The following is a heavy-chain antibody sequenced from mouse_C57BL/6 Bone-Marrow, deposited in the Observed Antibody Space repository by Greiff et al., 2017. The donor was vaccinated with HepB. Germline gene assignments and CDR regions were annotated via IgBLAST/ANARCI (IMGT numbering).Heavy chain of an antibody. CDR3: AITTVVALDY. CDR2: INPSTGGT. J-gene: IGHJ2*01. V-gene: IGHV1-42*01. Sequence: VHVKQSGPELVKPGASVKISCKASGYSFTGYYMNWVKQSPEKSLEWIGEINPSTGGTTYNQKFKAKATLTVDKSSSTAYMQLKSLTSEDSAVYYCAITTVVALDYWGQGTTLTVSS. CDR1: GYSFTGYY. D-gene: IGHD1-1*01.